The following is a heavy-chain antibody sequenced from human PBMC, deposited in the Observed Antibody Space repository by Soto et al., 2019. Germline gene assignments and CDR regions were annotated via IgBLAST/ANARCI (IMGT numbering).Heavy chain of an antibody. J-gene: IGHJ6*02. CDR1: GGSINYSGYY. Sequence: QLQLQESGPGLVKPSETLSLTCTVSGGSINYSGYYWGWIRQPPGKGLEWIGSIYYSGSAYYNPSLKSRVPISVDTSQNQFSLKLRSVTAADTDVFYCARHGIWGSSYSVDVWGQGTTVPVSS. D-gene: IGHD6-13*01. CDR2: IYYSGSA. CDR3: ARHGIWGSSYSVDV. V-gene: IGHV4-39*01.